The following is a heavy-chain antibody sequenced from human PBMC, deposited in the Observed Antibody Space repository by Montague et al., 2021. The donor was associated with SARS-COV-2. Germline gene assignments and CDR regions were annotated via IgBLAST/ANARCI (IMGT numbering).Heavy chain of an antibody. CDR1: GYSISSGYY. CDR2: IYHSGST. Sequence: SETLSLTCTVSGYSISSGYYWGWIRQPPGKGLEWIGSIYHSGSTYYNPSLNSRVTISVDTSKNPFSLKLISVTAADTAVYYCARVLSITMIVVVITPMGWFDPWGQGTLVTVSS. J-gene: IGHJ5*02. CDR3: ARVLSITMIVVVITPMGWFDP. V-gene: IGHV4-38-2*02. D-gene: IGHD3-22*01.